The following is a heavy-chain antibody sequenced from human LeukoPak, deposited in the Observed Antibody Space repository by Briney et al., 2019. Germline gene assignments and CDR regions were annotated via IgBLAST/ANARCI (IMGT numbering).Heavy chain of an antibody. CDR1: GGSISTYY. CDR2: MRFSGST. D-gene: IGHD5-12*01. J-gene: IGHJ4*02. CDR3: ARGGRRGGYQDFDY. V-gene: IGHV4-59*01. Sequence: SETLSLTCSVSGGSISTYYWTWIRQPPGKGLEWIGYMRFSGSTNYNPSLKSRVTMSVDTSKNQFSLKVSSVTAADTAVYFCARGGRRGGYQDFDYWGQGTLVTVSS.